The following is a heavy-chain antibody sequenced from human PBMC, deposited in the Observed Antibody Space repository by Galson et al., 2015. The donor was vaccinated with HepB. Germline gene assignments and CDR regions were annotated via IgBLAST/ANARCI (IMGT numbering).Heavy chain of an antibody. V-gene: IGHV1-46*03. CDR1: GYTFTSYY. CDR2: INPSGGST. D-gene: IGHD3-9*01. Sequence: SVKVSCKASGYTFTSYYMHWVRQAPGQGLEWMGIINPSGGSTSYAQKFQGRVTMTRDTSTSTVYMELSSLRSEDTAVYYCARGRDILTGYHKGDYFDYWGQGTLVTVSS. CDR3: ARGRDILTGYHKGDYFDY. J-gene: IGHJ4*02.